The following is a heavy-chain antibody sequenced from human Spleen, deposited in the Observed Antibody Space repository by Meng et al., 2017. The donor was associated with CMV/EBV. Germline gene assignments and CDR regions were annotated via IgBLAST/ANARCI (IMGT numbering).Heavy chain of an antibody. D-gene: IGHD3-9*01. V-gene: IGHV3-74*01. J-gene: IGHJ4*02. CDR3: AKDQGTGNYNVLTGYYSGYFDN. Sequence: GESLKISCAASGFTFSSYWIHWVRQVPGKGLVWVSRINGDGRNTGYADSVKGRFTISRDNAKNTLYLQMNSLRAEDTAVYYCAKDQGTGNYNVLTGYYSGYFDNWGQGTLVTVSS. CDR2: INGDGRNT. CDR1: GFTFSSYW.